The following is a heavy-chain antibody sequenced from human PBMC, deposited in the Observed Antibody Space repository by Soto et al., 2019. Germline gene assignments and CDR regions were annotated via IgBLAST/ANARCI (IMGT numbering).Heavy chain of an antibody. D-gene: IGHD1-1*01. V-gene: IGHV3-72*01. CDR3: ARLPETTTYAFDI. J-gene: IGHJ3*02. CDR2: TRNKANSYTT. Sequence: GGSLRLSCAASGFTFSDHYMDWVRQAPGKGLEWVGRTRNKANSYTTEYAASVKGRFTISRDDSKNSLYLQMNSLKTEDTDVYYCARLPETTTYAFDIWGQGTMVTVSS. CDR1: GFTFSDHY.